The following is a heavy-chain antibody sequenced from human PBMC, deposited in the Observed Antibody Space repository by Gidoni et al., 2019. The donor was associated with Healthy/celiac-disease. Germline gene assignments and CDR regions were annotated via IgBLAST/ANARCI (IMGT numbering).Heavy chain of an antibody. CDR1: GGSITISSSY. D-gene: IGHD3-10*01. V-gene: IGHV4-39*01. CDR3: ARTAGSGSYYYYYYYMDV. J-gene: IGHJ6*03. Sequence: QLQLQESGPGLVKPSATLSLTCPVSGGSITISSSYWGWIRQPPGKGLEWIGSIYYSGSTYYNPSLKSRVTISVDTSKNQFSRKLSSVTAADTAVYYCARTAGSGSYYYYYYYMDVWGKGTTVTVSS. CDR2: IYYSGST.